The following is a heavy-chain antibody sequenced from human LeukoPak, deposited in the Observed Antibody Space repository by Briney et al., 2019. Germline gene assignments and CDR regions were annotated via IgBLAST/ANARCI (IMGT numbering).Heavy chain of an antibody. Sequence: GGSLRPSCAASGFTFSSYSMNWLRQAPGKGLEWLSYISSGSRTIYYADSVKGRFTVSRDNAKSSLYLQMNSLRAEDTAVYYCARESISGHGDFDYWGQGALVTVSS. J-gene: IGHJ4*02. V-gene: IGHV3-48*01. CDR1: GFTFSSYS. CDR2: ISSGSRTI. D-gene: IGHD1-26*01. CDR3: ARESISGHGDFDY.